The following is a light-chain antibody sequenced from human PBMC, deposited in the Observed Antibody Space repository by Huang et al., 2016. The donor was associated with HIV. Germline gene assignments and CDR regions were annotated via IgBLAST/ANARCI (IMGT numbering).Light chain of an antibody. CDR3: QQYYSSPLT. Sequence: DIVMTQSPDSLALSLGERATINCKFSQNVLYSSNNKNYLAWYQQKPGHPPKLLIYWSSTRESGVPDRFSGSGSGTDFTLTISSLQTEDVAVYYCQQYYSSPLTFGGGTKVEIK. V-gene: IGKV4-1*01. CDR1: QNVLYSSNNKNY. J-gene: IGKJ4*01. CDR2: WSS.